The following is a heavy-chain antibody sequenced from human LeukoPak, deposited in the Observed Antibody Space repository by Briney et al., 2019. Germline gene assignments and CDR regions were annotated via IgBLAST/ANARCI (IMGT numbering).Heavy chain of an antibody. D-gene: IGHD1-14*01. J-gene: IGHJ6*02. CDR2: INPSGGST. CDR1: GYTFTSYY. V-gene: IGHV1-46*01. Sequence: GASVKVSCKASGYTFTSYYMHWVRQAPGQGLEWMGIINPSGGSTSYAQRFQGRVTMTRDTSTSTVYMELSSLRSEDTAVYYCARTTHHYYYGMDVWGQGTTVTVSS. CDR3: ARTTHHYYYGMDV.